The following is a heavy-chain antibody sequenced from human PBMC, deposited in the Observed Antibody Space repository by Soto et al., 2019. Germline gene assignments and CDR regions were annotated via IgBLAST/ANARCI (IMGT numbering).Heavy chain of an antibody. Sequence: EVLLLESGGGVQQPGGSLRLSCSASGFTFGWFAMSWVRQAPGKGLEWVSTIHGGGGAIAYADSVRGLFIISRDDSSNSLYLHLSSLRFEDTAIYFCLKNEGSLLKNWHFDFWGRGTLVTVS. J-gene: IGHJ2*01. D-gene: IGHD1-1*01. CDR3: LKNEGSLLKNWHFDF. CDR1: GFTFGWFA. CDR2: IHGGGGAI. V-gene: IGHV3-23*01.